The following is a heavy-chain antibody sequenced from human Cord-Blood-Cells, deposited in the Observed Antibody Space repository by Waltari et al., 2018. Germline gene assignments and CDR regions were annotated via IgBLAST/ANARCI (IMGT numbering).Heavy chain of an antibody. CDR3: AGGPNSSSYYCDY. J-gene: IGHJ4*02. CDR2: MNPNSGNT. Sequence: QVQLVQSGAEVKKPGASVKVSCKASGYTFTSYDINWVRQATGQGLEWMGWMNPNSGNTGYAPKFQGRDTITRNTTISTAYMELSSLRSEDTAVYYCAGGPNSSSYYCDYWGQGTMVTVSS. CDR1: GYTFTSYD. D-gene: IGHD6-6*01. V-gene: IGHV1-8*03.